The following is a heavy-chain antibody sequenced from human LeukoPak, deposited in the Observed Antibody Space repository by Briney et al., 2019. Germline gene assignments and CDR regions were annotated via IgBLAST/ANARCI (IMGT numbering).Heavy chain of an antibody. V-gene: IGHV1-8*01. Sequence: ASVKASCKASGYTFTSYDINWVRQATGQGLEWMGWRNPNSGNTGYAQKFQGRVTMTRNTSISTAYMEPSSLRSEDTAVYYCATEYYYDSTSDYWGQGTLVTVSS. CDR1: GYTFTSYD. CDR2: RNPNSGNT. J-gene: IGHJ4*02. D-gene: IGHD3-22*01. CDR3: ATEYYYDSTSDY.